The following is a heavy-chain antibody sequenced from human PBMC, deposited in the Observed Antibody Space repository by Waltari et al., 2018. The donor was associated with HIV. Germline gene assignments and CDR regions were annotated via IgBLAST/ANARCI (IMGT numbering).Heavy chain of an antibody. D-gene: IGHD6-13*01. CDR2: ISYDGSNK. Sequence: QVQLVESGGGVVQPGRSLRLSCAASGFTFSSCGMHWVRQAPGKGVEWVAVISYDGSNKYYADSVKGRFTISRDNSKNTLYLQMNSLRAEDTAVYYCAKDDPYSSTLDPWGQGTLVTVSS. CDR1: GFTFSSCG. CDR3: AKDDPYSSTLDP. J-gene: IGHJ5*02. V-gene: IGHV3-30*18.